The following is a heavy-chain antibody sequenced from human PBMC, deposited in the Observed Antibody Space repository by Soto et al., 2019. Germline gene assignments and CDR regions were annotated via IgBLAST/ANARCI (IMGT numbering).Heavy chain of an antibody. Sequence: LRLSCAASGFTFSSYAMSWVRQAPGKGLEWVSAISGSGGSTYYADSVKGRFTISRDNSKNTLYLQMNSLRAEDTAVYYCAKAPLIRCSGGSCYYFDYWGQGTLVTVSS. D-gene: IGHD2-15*01. V-gene: IGHV3-23*01. CDR1: GFTFSSYA. CDR2: ISGSGGST. CDR3: AKAPLIRCSGGSCYYFDY. J-gene: IGHJ4*02.